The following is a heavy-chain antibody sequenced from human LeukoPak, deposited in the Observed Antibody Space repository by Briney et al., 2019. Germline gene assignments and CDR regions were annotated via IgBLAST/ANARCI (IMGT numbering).Heavy chain of an antibody. V-gene: IGHV3-23*01. D-gene: IGHD3-22*01. CDR1: VFIFSSDS. CDR3: AKRTPEGYYDNSGYYYFDY. J-gene: IGHJ4*02. Sequence: GGSLRLSCAASVFIFSSDSMTWVRRSPWKGLEWVSFMSGSDGSTYYADSVKGRFTISRDNSKNTLYLQTDSLRVEDTAVYYCAKRTPEGYYDNSGYYYFDYWGQGTLVTVSS. CDR2: MSGSDGST.